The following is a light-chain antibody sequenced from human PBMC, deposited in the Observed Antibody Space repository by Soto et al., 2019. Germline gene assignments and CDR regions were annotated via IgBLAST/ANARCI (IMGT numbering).Light chain of an antibody. CDR3: SSYTSINTQL. CDR2: EVS. CDR1: SSDVGAYNY. J-gene: IGLJ3*02. V-gene: IGLV2-14*01. Sequence: QSALTQPASVSGSPGQSITISCTGTSSDVGAYNYVSWYQQQPGKAPKLMIYEVSNRPSGVSNRFSGSKSGNTASLTISGLQAEDEAYYYCSSYTSINTQLFGGGTKLTVL.